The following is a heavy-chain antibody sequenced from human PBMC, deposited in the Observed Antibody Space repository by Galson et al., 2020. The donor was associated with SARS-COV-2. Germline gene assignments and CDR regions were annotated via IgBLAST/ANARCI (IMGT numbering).Heavy chain of an antibody. CDR1: GFIFSRYA. CDR2: ISGSGGST. CDR3: AKDQGNDYGDQLDY. V-gene: IGHV3-23*01. Sequence: GGSLRLSCAASGFIFSRYAMSWVRQAPGKGLEWVSSISGSGGSTYYADSVKGRLTISRDNSKNTLYLQINSLRGEDAAVYYCAKDQGNDYGDQLDYCGQGTLVTVTS. D-gene: IGHD4-17*01. J-gene: IGHJ4*02.